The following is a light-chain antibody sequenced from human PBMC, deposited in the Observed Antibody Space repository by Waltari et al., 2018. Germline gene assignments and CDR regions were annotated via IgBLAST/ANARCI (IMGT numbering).Light chain of an antibody. CDR3: GSYRSGSTFV. J-gene: IGLJ6*01. CDR2: EVS. CDR1: SRDIGGSNV. V-gene: IGLV2-18*02. Sequence: QSALTQPPSVSNSLGQSVTIPCTGTSRDIGGSNVVSWYQQHSGTAPRLLIFEVSKRPSGVSDRFSGSKSGNTASLTISGLQAEDEADYYCGSYRSGSTFVFGSGTKLTVL.